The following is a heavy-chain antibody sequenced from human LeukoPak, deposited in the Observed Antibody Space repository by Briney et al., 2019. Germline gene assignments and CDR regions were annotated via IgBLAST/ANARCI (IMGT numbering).Heavy chain of an antibody. Sequence: NPSETLSLTCTVSGGSISNYYWSWIRQPPGKGLEWIGYIYYSGSTNYNPSLKSRVTISVDTSKNQFSLKLSSVTAADTAVYYCAMSYDSSGYYRYWGQGTLVTVSS. J-gene: IGHJ4*02. CDR2: IYYSGST. V-gene: IGHV4-59*01. CDR1: GGSISNYY. CDR3: AMSYDSSGYYRY. D-gene: IGHD3-22*01.